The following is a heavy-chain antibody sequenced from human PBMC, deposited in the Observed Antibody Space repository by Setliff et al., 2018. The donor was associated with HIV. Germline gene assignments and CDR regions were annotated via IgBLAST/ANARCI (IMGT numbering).Heavy chain of an antibody. CDR2: IYYSGST. D-gene: IGHD3-22*01. Sequence: SETLSLTCTVSGGSLSSSSYYWGWIRQPPGKGLEWIGNIYYSGSTYYNPSLKSRVTISVDTSENQFSLRLNSVTAADTAVYYCARYRYYYDSSGYGRWFDPWGQGTLVTVSS. CDR3: ARYRYYYDSSGYGRWFDP. J-gene: IGHJ5*02. V-gene: IGHV4-39*01. CDR1: GGSLSSSSYY.